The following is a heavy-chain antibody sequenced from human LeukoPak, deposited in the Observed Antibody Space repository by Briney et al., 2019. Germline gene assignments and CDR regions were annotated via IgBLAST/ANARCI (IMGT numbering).Heavy chain of an antibody. CDR3: ARGRQGYYDSSGYLGLGYFDY. Sequence: KPSETLSLTCTVSGVSISSYYWSWIRQPPGKGLEWIGYIYYSGSTNYNPSLKSRVTISVDTSKNQLSLKLSSVTAADTAVYYCARGRQGYYDSSGYLGLGYFDYWGQGTLVTVSS. CDR1: GVSISSYY. V-gene: IGHV4-59*01. CDR2: IYYSGST. J-gene: IGHJ4*02. D-gene: IGHD3-22*01.